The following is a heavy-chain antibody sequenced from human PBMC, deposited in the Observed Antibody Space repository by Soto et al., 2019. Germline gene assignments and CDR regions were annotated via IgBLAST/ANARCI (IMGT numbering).Heavy chain of an antibody. D-gene: IGHD3-3*01. CDR2: IYYSGST. J-gene: IGHJ6*02. V-gene: IGHV4-59*01. Sequence: LSLTCTVSGGSISSYYWSWIRQPPGKGLEWIGYIYYSGSTNYNPSLKSRVTISVDTSKNQFSLKLSSVTAADTAVYYCARDRPYYDFWSGYDYYYYYGMDVWGQGTTVTAP. CDR3: ARDRPYYDFWSGYDYYYYYGMDV. CDR1: GGSISSYY.